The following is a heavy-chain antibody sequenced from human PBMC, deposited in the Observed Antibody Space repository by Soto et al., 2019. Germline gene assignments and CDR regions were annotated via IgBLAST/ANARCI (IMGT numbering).Heavy chain of an antibody. CDR3: ARAYFDLTGGYSPYGYSEV. J-gene: IGHJ2*01. D-gene: IGHD3-22*01. Sequence: PSETLSLTCRVSGGSMTSYYWNWLRQSPGKGLEWIGYIDDAGSTKFNPSLRSRVSMSILTSQGQVSLTLDSVTAADTAVYYCARAYFDLTGGYSPYGYSEVWGRGTLVTVSS. CDR1: GGSMTSYY. V-gene: IGHV4-59*01. CDR2: IDDAGST.